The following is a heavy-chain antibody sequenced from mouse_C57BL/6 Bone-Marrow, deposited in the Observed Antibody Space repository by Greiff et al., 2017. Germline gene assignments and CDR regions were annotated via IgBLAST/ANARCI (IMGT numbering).Heavy chain of an antibody. CDR1: GYTFTSYW. Sequence: QVQLQQPGAELVKPGASVTLSCKASGYTFTSYWMHWVKQRPGRGLVWIGRIDPNSGGTKYNEKFKSKATLTVDTPSSTAYMQLSSLISEDSAVYYCASCNWDNAMDYWGQGTSVTVSS. CDR3: ASCNWDNAMDY. D-gene: IGHD4-1*01. CDR2: IDPNSGGT. J-gene: IGHJ4*01. V-gene: IGHV1-72*01.